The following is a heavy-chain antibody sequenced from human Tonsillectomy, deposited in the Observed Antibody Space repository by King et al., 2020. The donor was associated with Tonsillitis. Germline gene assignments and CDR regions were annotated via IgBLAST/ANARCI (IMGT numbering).Heavy chain of an antibody. D-gene: IGHD3-16*01. J-gene: IGHJ6*02. Sequence: VQLVESGGGLVQPGGSLRLSCAASGFTFSSYSMNWVRQAPGKGLEWVSYISGSSSTLYYADSVKGRFTISRDNAKNSLYLQMNSLRDDDTAVYYCARGGLSSYYYYGMHVWGQGTTGTVSS. CDR2: ISGSSSTL. CDR1: GFTFSSYS. V-gene: IGHV3-48*02. CDR3: ARGGLSSYYYYGMHV.